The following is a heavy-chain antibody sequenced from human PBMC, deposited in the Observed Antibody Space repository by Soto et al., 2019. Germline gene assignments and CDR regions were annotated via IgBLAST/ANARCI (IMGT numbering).Heavy chain of an antibody. CDR2: ISYDGSNK. J-gene: IGHJ4*02. CDR3: AKVSGSEPDDY. CDR1: GFTFSSYG. V-gene: IGHV3-30*18. Sequence: SLRLSCAASGFTFSSYGMHWVRQAPGKGLEWVAVISYDGSNKYYADSVKGRFTISRDNSKNTLYPQMNSLRAEDTAVYYCAKVSGSEPDDYWGQGTLVTVSS. D-gene: IGHD3-22*01.